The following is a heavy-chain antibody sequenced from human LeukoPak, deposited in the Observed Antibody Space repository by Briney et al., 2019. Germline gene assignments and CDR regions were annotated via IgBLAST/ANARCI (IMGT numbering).Heavy chain of an antibody. D-gene: IGHD5-18*01. CDR1: GGSISSYY. J-gene: IGHJ6*03. Sequence: SETLSLTCAVSGGSISSYYWSWIRRPPGKGLEWIGYIYYSGSTNYNPSLKSRVTISVDTSKNQFSLKLSSVTAADTAVYYCARDPGYSYGPKGYMDVWGKGTTVTVSS. CDR3: ARDPGYSYGPKGYMDV. V-gene: IGHV4-59*01. CDR2: IYYSGST.